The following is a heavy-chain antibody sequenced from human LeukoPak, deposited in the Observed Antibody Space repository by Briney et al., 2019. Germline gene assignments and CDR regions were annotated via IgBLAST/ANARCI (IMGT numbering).Heavy chain of an antibody. V-gene: IGHV3-33*06. D-gene: IGHD3-3*01. CDR3: AKDWDFWRGYPYAFDI. CDR2: IWYDGSKT. CDR1: GFTFKNYG. Sequence: ERSLRLSCVTSGFTFKNYGMHWVRQAPGKGLEWVAIIWYDGSKTYYGDSVKGRFTISRDNSKNTLYLQMNSLRVEDTAVYFCAKDWDFWRGYPYAFDIWGQGTMVTVPS. J-gene: IGHJ3*02.